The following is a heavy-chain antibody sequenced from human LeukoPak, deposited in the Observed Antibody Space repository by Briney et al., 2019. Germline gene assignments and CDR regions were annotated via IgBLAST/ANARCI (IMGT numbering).Heavy chain of an antibody. J-gene: IGHJ4*02. CDR1: GGSISGSGYY. V-gene: IGHV4-39*07. Sequence: SETLSLTCTVSGGSISGSGYYWGWIRQPPGKGLEWIGSIYYSGSTYYNPSLKSRVTISVDTSKNQFSLKLTSVTAADTAVYSCARIPNFYVSGTSYRYYIDYWGRGTLVTVSS. CDR2: IYYSGST. CDR3: ARIPNFYVSGTSYRYYIDY. D-gene: IGHD3-10*01.